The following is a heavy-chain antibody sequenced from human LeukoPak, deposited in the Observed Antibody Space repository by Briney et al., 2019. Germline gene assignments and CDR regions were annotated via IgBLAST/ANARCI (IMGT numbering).Heavy chain of an antibody. Sequence: SVKVSCKASGGTFSSYAISWVRQAPGQGLERMGGIIPIFGTANYAQKFQGRVTITADESTSTAYMELSSLRSEDTAVYYCAGGSYGSGSYYFYYYYMDVWGKGTTVTISS. J-gene: IGHJ6*03. V-gene: IGHV1-69*13. CDR2: IIPIFGTA. D-gene: IGHD3-10*01. CDR3: AGGSYGSGSYYFYYYYMDV. CDR1: GGTFSSYA.